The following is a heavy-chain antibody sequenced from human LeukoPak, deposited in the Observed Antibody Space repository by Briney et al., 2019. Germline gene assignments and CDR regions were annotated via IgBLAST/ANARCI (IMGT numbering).Heavy chain of an antibody. V-gene: IGHV1-2*02. CDR1: GYTFTGYY. J-gene: IGHJ3*02. CDR2: INPNSGGT. Sequence: ASVKVSCKASGYTFTGYYLHWVRQAPGQGLEWMGWINPNSGGTNYAQKFQGRVTMTRDTSISTAYMELSRLRSDDTAFYYCARAGVWDYNDSSGYHNGAFDIWGQGTMVTVSS. CDR3: ARAGVWDYNDSSGYHNGAFDI. D-gene: IGHD3-22*01.